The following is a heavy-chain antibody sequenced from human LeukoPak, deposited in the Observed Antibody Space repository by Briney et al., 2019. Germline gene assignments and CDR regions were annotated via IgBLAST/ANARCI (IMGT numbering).Heavy chain of an antibody. D-gene: IGHD1-26*01. Sequence: GGSLRLSCAASGFTFSSYAMSWVRQAPGKGLEWVSAISGSGGSTYYADSVKGRFTISRDNSKNTLYLQMNSLRAEDTAVYYCANAVGATYFFDYWGQGTLVTVSS. V-gene: IGHV3-23*01. CDR3: ANAVGATYFFDY. CDR1: GFTFSSYA. J-gene: IGHJ4*02. CDR2: ISGSGGST.